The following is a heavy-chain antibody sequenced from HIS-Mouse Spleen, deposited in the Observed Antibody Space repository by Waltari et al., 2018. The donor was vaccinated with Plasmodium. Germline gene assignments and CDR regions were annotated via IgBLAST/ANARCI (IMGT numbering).Heavy chain of an antibody. J-gene: IGHJ1*01. CDR3: ARVLGYKAAAGTFVEYFQH. CDR1: GYTFTGYY. CDR2: SKPNRGGT. V-gene: IGHV1-2*02. Sequence: QVQLVQSGAEVKKPGASVKVSCKASGYTFTGYYMHWVLQAPGQRLEWMGWSKPNRGGTNYARNVQGSVTMTRDTSISTAYMELSRLRSDDTAVYDCARVLGYKAAAGTFVEYFQHWGQGTLVTVSS. D-gene: IGHD6-13*01.